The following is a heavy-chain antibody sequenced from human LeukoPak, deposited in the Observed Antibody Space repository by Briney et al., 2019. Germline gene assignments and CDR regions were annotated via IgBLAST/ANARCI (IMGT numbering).Heavy chain of an antibody. J-gene: IGHJ4*02. Sequence: SETLSLTCTVSGGSISSYSYYWGWIRQPPGKGLEWIGRVFSSGSTYYNPSLKSRVTISVDTSKNQFSLKLSSVTAADTALYYCARDVGARLPGYWGQGILVTVSS. CDR1: GGSISSYSYY. CDR3: ARDVGARLPGY. V-gene: IGHV4-39*07. CDR2: VFSSGST. D-gene: IGHD6-6*01.